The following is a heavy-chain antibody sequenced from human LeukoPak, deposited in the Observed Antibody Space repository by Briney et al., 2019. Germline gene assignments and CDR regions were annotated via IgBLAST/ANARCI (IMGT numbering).Heavy chain of an antibody. J-gene: IGHJ4*02. D-gene: IGHD6-19*01. CDR1: GGTFSSYA. Sequence: ASVKVSCKASGGTFSSYAISWVRQAPGQGLEWMGRIIPIFGIANYAQKFQGRVTITADKPTSTAYMELSSLRSEDTAVYYCARDYPGYSSGLGHFDYWGQGTLVTVSS. CDR2: IIPIFGIA. V-gene: IGHV1-69*04. CDR3: ARDYPGYSSGLGHFDY.